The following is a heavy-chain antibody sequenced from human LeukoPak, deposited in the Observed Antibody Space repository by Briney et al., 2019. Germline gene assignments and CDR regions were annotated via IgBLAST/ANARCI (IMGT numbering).Heavy chain of an antibody. CDR2: IRYDGSNK. V-gene: IGHV3-30*02. CDR3: ATHYYDSSGYYYDHAFDI. J-gene: IGHJ3*02. D-gene: IGHD3-22*01. Sequence: PGGALELSFAGSGFPLRSYGMHRVRPAPGKGPEWGGFIRYDGSNKYYADSLTGRFTISRDNSKNTLYLQMNNLRAEDTAVYYCATHYYDSSGYYYDHAFDIWGQGTMVTVSS. CDR1: GFPLRSYG.